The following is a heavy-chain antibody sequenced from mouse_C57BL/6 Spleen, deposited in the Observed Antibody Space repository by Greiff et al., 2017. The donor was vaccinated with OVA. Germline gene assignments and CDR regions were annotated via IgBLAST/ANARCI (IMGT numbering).Heavy chain of an antibody. CDR3: ARAGDSSGYGFAY. D-gene: IGHD3-2*02. J-gene: IGHJ3*01. CDR2: INYDGSST. CDR1: GFTFSDYY. V-gene: IGHV5-16*01. Sequence: EVQLVESEGGLVQPGSSMKLSCTASGFTFSDYYMAWVRQVPEKGLEWVANINYDGSSTYYLDSLKSRFIISRDNAKNILYLQMSSLKSEDTATYYCARAGDSSGYGFAYWGQGTLVTVSA.